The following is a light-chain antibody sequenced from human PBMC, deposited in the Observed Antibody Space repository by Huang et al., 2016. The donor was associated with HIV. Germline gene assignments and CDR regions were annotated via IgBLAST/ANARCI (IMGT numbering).Light chain of an antibody. CDR1: QSISSN. Sequence: IVMTQSPATLSVSPWERATLSCRASQSISSNLVWYQQKPGQAPRIIIEDPSVRATGVPARVSGSGSGTDFTLTISSLQSEDFAVYYCQQYGNWPPWTFGQGTKVEMK. J-gene: IGKJ1*01. CDR3: QQYGNWPPWT. CDR2: DPS. V-gene: IGKV3-15*01.